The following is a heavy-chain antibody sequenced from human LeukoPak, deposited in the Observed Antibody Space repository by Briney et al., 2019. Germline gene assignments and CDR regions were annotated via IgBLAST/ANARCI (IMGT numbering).Heavy chain of an antibody. Sequence: ASVKVSCKASGYTFTNSYIHWVRQAPGQVLEWMGLINPDGGNTNYAQNFQGRVTLTRDTSTSTVYMELSSLRSEDTAVYYCTRSQMATTYYFDLWGQGTLVTVSS. D-gene: IGHD5-24*01. CDR1: GYTFTNSY. J-gene: IGHJ4*02. V-gene: IGHV1-46*01. CDR3: TRSQMATTYYFDL. CDR2: INPDGGNT.